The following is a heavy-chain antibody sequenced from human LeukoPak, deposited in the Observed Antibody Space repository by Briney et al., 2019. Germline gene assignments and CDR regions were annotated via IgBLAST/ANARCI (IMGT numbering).Heavy chain of an antibody. CDR3: ARGGMITFGGVTRHFDY. CDR2: ISAYNGKT. V-gene: IGHV1-18*04. CDR1: GYTFTSYG. Sequence: ASVKVSCKASGYTFTSYGISWVRRAPGQGLEWMGWISAYNGKTNYAQKLQGRVTMTTDTSTSTAYMELRSLRSDDTAVYYCARGGMITFGGVTRHFDYWGQGTLVTVSS. J-gene: IGHJ4*02. D-gene: IGHD3-16*01.